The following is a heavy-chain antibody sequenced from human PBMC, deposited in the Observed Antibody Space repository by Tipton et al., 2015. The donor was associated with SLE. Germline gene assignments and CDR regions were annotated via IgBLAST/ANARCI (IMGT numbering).Heavy chain of an antibody. V-gene: IGHV4-34*01. J-gene: IGHJ3*02. Sequence: LRLSCAVYGGSFSGYYWSWIRQPPGKGLEWIGEINHSGSTNYNPSLKSRVTISVDTSKNQFSLKLSSVTAADTVVYYCARGGGQQGRAFDIWGQGTMVTVSS. CDR2: INHSGST. D-gene: IGHD6-13*01. CDR3: ARGGGQQGRAFDI. CDR1: GGSFSGYY.